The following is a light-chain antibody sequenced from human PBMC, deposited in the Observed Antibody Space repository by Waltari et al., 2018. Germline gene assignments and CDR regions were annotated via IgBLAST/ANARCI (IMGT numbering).Light chain of an antibody. CDR1: QSVSSSF. Sequence: EIVLTQSPGTLSLCPGERATLSCGASQSVSSSFLAWYQQKPGQAPRLLIDGASSRATGIPDRFSGSGAGTDFTLTISRLEPEDCAVYYCQQYGSSPTWTFGQGTKVEIK. V-gene: IGKV3-20*01. J-gene: IGKJ1*01. CDR3: QQYGSSPTWT. CDR2: GAS.